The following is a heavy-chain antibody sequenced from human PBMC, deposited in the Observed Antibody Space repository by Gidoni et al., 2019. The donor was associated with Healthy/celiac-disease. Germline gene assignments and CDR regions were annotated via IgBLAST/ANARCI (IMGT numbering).Heavy chain of an antibody. CDR3: AHTHFGEVIFDY. V-gene: IGHV2-5*02. D-gene: IGHD3-10*01. Sequence: HITLRESGPTLAKPTQTLTLTCTFSVFSLNTSGVGVGRIRQPPGKALAWLALIYWDDDQRYSPSLTSRLTITTDTSKNQVVLTMTNMDPVDTATYYCAHTHFGEVIFDYWGQGTLVTVSS. CDR1: VFSLNTSGVG. CDR2: IYWDDDQ. J-gene: IGHJ4*02.